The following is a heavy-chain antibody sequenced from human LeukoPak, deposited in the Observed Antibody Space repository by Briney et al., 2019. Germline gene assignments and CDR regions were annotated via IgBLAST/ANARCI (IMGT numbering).Heavy chain of an antibody. V-gene: IGHV4-39*01. Sequence: SETLSLSCTVSGGSISSSSYYWGWIRQPPGKGLEWIVFIYYSGTTYSNPSLKSRVTTSVDTSKNQFPLKLSSVTAADTAVYYCARRPRTYFYYGIDVWGQGTTVTVSS. CDR2: IYYSGTT. CDR1: GGSISSSSYY. CDR3: ARRPRTYFYYGIDV. J-gene: IGHJ6*02.